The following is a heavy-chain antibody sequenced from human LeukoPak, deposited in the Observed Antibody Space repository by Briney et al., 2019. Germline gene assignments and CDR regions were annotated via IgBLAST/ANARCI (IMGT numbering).Heavy chain of an antibody. J-gene: IGHJ4*02. CDR2: INPNSGGT. CDR1: GYTFTGYY. D-gene: IGHD3-22*01. Sequence: AASVKVSCKASGYTFTGYYMHWVRQAPGQGLEWMGWINPNSGGTNYAQKFQGRVTMTRDTSISTAYMELSRLRSDDTAVYYCARSGYDSSGYSLGIDYWGQGTLVTVSS. V-gene: IGHV1-2*02. CDR3: ARSGYDSSGYSLGIDY.